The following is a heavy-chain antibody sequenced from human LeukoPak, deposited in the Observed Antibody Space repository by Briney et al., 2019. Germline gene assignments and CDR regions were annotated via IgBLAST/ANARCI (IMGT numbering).Heavy chain of an antibody. CDR1: GGTFSSYA. J-gene: IGHJ4*02. CDR2: IIPVFGTA. V-gene: IGHV1-69*13. Sequence: SVKVSCKASGGTFSSYAISWVRQAPGQGLEWMGGIIPVFGTANYAQKFQGRVTITADESTSTAYMELSSLRSEDTAVYYCASLSEYSSSWYFDYWGQGTLVTVSS. CDR3: ASLSEYSSSWYFDY. D-gene: IGHD6-6*01.